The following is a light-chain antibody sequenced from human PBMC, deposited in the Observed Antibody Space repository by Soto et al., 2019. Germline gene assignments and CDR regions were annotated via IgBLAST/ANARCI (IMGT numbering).Light chain of an antibody. J-gene: IGLJ2*01. V-gene: IGLV2-14*01. CDR3: SSYTSSSTRVV. Sequence: QSALTQPASVSGSPGQSITISCTGTSSDVGRYNYVSWYQQHPGKAPKLMIYDVNNRPSGVSNRFSGSKSGSTASLTISGLQAEDEADYYCSSYTSSSTRVVFGGGTQLTVL. CDR1: SSDVGRYNY. CDR2: DVN.